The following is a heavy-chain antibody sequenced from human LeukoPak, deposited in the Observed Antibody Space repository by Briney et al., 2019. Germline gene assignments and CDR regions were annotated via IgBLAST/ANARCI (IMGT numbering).Heavy chain of an antibody. J-gene: IGHJ6*02. CDR2: IYSDGST. V-gene: IGHV3-66*01. CDR1: EFTVSSNY. CDR3: VKGGGSYYYYVMNV. Sequence: PGGSLRLSCVVSEFTVSSNYMSWVRQAPGKGLEWVSIIYSDGSTYYADSVKGRFTISRDNFKNTLYLQMSSLRAEDTAVYYCVKGGGSYYYYVMNVWGQGTTVTVSS. D-gene: IGHD3-16*01.